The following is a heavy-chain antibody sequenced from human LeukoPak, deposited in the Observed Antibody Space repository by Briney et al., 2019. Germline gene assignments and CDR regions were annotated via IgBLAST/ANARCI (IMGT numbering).Heavy chain of an antibody. D-gene: IGHD1-26*01. Sequence: SVTLSLTCTASGGSISSRSYYWGCIRQPPGSGLEWIGTIYYSGTAYYNPSLKSRFTISVDTSKNQFFLKLSSVTASDTAVYYCARLRWYSGSYYFDYWGQGTLVTVSS. CDR2: IYYSGTA. V-gene: IGHV4-39*01. J-gene: IGHJ4*02. CDR1: GGSISSRSYY. CDR3: ARLRWYSGSYYFDY.